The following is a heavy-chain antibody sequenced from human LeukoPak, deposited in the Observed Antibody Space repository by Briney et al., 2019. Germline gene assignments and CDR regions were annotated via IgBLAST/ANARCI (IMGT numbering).Heavy chain of an antibody. CDR3: ASPWELPSYAFDI. CDR2: INSDGSST. Sequence: GGSLRLSCAASGFTFSSYWMHWVRQAPGKGLVWVSRINSDGSSTSYADSVKGRFTISRDNSKNTLYLQMNSLRAEDTAVYYCASPWELPSYAFDIWGQGTMVTVSS. V-gene: IGHV3-74*01. CDR1: GFTFSSYW. J-gene: IGHJ3*02. D-gene: IGHD1-26*01.